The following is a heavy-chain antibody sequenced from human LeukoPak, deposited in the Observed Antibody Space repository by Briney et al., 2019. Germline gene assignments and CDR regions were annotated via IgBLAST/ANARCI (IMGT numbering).Heavy chain of an antibody. CDR2: ISGSGERT. J-gene: IGHJ4*02. D-gene: IGHD1-26*01. CDR1: GFTFSTYA. Sequence: GGSLRLSCVTSGFTFSTYAMSWVRQAPGKGLEWVSIISGSGERTYYADSVKGRFTVSRDNSKNTLYLQMKSLRAEDTAVYYCVCQSYNGSDNYYFHYWGQGTLVAVSS. CDR3: VCQSYNGSDNYYFHY. V-gene: IGHV3-23*01.